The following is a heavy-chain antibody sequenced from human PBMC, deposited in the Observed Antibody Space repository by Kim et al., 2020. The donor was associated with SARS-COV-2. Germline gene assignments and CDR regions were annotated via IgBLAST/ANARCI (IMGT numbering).Heavy chain of an antibody. CDR2: INWNGGST. J-gene: IGHJ4*02. D-gene: IGHD3-22*01. V-gene: IGHV3-20*01. Sequence: GGSLRLSCAASGFTFDDYGMSWVRQAPGKGLEWVSGINWNGGSTGYADSVKGRFTISRDNAKNSLYLQMNSLRAEDTALYHCARIRDYYDSSGYYEDYWGQGTLVTVSS. CDR3: ARIRDYYDSSGYYEDY. CDR1: GFTFDDYG.